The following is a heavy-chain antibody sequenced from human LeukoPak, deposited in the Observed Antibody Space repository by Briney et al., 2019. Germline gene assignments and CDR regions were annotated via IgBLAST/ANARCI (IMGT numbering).Heavy chain of an antibody. Sequence: GGSLRLSCAASGFTFSSYSMNWARQAPGKGLEWVSSISSSSSYIYYADSVKGRFTISRDNAKNSLYLQMNSLRAEDTAVYYCASGIWSGYYMSGTDYWGQGTLVTVSS. CDR3: ASGIWSGYYMSGTDY. CDR1: GFTFSSYS. V-gene: IGHV3-21*01. CDR2: ISSSSSYI. J-gene: IGHJ4*02. D-gene: IGHD3-3*01.